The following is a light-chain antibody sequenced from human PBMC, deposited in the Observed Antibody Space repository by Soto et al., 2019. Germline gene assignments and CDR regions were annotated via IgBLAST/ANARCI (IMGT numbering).Light chain of an antibody. J-gene: IGKJ3*01. V-gene: IGKV1-27*01. CDR2: AAS. CDR1: QDISNY. CDR3: QNYNSAPLFT. Sequence: DIQMTQSPSSVSASVGDRVTITCRASQDISNYLAWYQQKPGKVPKLLIYAASTLQSGVPSRFSGSGSGTDFTLTISSLQPEDVAAYYCQNYNSAPLFTFGPGTKVDI.